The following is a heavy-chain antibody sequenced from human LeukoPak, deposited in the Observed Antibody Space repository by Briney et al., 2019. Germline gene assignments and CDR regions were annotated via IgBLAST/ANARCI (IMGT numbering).Heavy chain of an antibody. Sequence: SETLSLTCAVYGGSFSGYYWSWIRQPPGKGLEWIGEINHSGSTNYNPSLKSRVTISVDTSKNQFSLKLSSVTTADTAVYYCARESVTSDYWGQGTLVTVSS. CDR2: INHSGST. V-gene: IGHV4-34*01. J-gene: IGHJ4*02. CDR1: GGSFSGYY. D-gene: IGHD4-17*01. CDR3: ARESVTSDY.